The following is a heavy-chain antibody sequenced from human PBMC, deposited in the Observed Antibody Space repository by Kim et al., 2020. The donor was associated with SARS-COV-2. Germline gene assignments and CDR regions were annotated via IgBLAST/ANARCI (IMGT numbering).Heavy chain of an antibody. D-gene: IGHD2-15*01. CDR3: ARSHSGDIVVVVAPSWFDP. CDR1: GYTFTGYY. CDR2: INPNSGGT. Sequence: ASVKVSCKASGYTFTGYYMHWVRQAPGQGLEWMGRINPNSGGTNYAQKFQGRVTMTRDTSISTAYMELSRLRSDDTAVYYCARSHSGDIVVVVAPSWFDPWGQGTLVTVSS. V-gene: IGHV1-2*06. J-gene: IGHJ5*02.